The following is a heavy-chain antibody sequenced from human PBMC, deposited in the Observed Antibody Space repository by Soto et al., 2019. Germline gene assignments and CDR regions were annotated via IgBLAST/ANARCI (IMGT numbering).Heavy chain of an antibody. Sequence: SETLSLTCTVSGGSISSSNYYWGWIRQPPGKGLEWIGSIFYSGSPYYNPSLKSRVTISVDTSKNQFSLKLSSVTAADTAVYYCARSYSSSWYWAFDYWGQGTLVTVSS. D-gene: IGHD6-13*01. V-gene: IGHV4-39*01. CDR2: IFYSGSP. CDR3: ARSYSSSWYWAFDY. CDR1: GGSISSSNYY. J-gene: IGHJ4*02.